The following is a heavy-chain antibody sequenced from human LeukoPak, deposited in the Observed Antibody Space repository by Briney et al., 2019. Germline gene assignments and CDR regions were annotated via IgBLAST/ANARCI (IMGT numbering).Heavy chain of an antibody. CDR1: GYSISSGYY. V-gene: IGHV4-38-2*02. J-gene: IGHJ4*02. D-gene: IGHD3-16*01. CDR3: ARDRSWGIDY. CDR2: IYHSGST. Sequence: SETLSLTCTVSGYSISSGYYWGRIRQPPGKGLEWIGSIYHSGSTYYNPSLKSRVTISVDTSKNQFSLKLSSVTAADTAVYYCARDRSWGIDYWGQGTLVTVSS.